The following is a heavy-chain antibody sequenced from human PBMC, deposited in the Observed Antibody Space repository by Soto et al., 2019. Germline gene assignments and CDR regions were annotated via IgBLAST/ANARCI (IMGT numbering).Heavy chain of an antibody. CDR3: ARDRGARDSGWYLTPDF. J-gene: IGHJ4*02. CDR1: DYPININSGFY. D-gene: IGHD6-19*01. V-gene: IGHV4-38-2*02. Sequence: QLQESGPGMVKLSATLSLTCTVSDYPININSGFYWGWIRQRPGKGLECVGSIYHTWHNYYSPSNECRVTISVDTSNNQFSLKLRTVTAADTAVYYCARDRGARDSGWYLTPDFWGRGTLVTVSS. CDR2: IYHTWHN.